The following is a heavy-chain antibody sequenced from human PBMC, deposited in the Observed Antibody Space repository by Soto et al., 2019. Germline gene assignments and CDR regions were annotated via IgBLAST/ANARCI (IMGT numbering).Heavy chain of an antibody. J-gene: IGHJ4*02. CDR1: GLTFTSYS. D-gene: IGHD6-19*01. Sequence: GGSLRLSCAASGLTFTSYSMNWVRQAPGKGLEWVSFIHSSSIIYYADSVKGQFTISRDNAKNTLDLQMNSLRAEDTAVYYCAKPTSGWYGWSLDYWGQGTLVTVSS. V-gene: IGHV3-48*01. CDR2: IHSSSII. CDR3: AKPTSGWYGWSLDY.